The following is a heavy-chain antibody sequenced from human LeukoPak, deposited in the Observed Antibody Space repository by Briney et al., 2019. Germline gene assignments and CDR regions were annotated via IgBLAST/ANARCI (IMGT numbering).Heavy chain of an antibody. Sequence: SETLSLTCAVYGGSFSGYYWSWIRQPPGKGLEWIGEINHSGSTYYNPSLKSRVTISVDTSKNQFSLKLSSVTAADTAVYYCARSTGYSSTSSWFDPWGQGTLVTVSS. J-gene: IGHJ5*02. V-gene: IGHV4-34*01. CDR2: INHSGST. CDR1: GGSFSGYY. CDR3: ARSTGYSSTSSWFDP. D-gene: IGHD6-13*01.